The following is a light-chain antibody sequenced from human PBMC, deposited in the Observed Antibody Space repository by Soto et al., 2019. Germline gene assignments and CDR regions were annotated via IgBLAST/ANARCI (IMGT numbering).Light chain of an antibody. CDR1: QSFINNY. CDR2: GAS. J-gene: IGKJ4*01. CDR3: QQFSSYPLT. V-gene: IGKV3-20*01. Sequence: EIVLTQSPGTLSLSPGERATLSCRASQSFINNYLAWYQQKPGQAPRLLIYGASNRATGIPDRFSGSGSGTDFTLTISRLEPEDFAVYYCQQFSSYPLTFGGGTKVDIK.